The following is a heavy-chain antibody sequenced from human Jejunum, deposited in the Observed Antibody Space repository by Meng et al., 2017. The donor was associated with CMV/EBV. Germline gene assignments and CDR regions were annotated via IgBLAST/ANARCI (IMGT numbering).Heavy chain of an antibody. CDR3: ARGGIFRGIDY. CDR2: IYYNGNA. Sequence: QLQGAGPRLGKPPRSLSLTCPVSGDAISSGDYSWNWIRQALGKGLEWIGYIYYNGNAYYNPSLQSRVSISVDTSKNEFSLNLNSVTAADTALYFCARGGIFRGIDYWGQGTLVTVSS. D-gene: IGHD3-10*01. V-gene: IGHV4-30-4*08. J-gene: IGHJ4*02. CDR1: GDAISSGDYS.